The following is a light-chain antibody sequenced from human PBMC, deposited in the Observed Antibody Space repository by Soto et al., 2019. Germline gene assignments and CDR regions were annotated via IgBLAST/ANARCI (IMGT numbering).Light chain of an antibody. V-gene: IGKV1-5*03. CDR2: EAS. Sequence: DIQMTQSPSTLSASVGDRVTITCRASQSINNWLAWYQQKPGKAPKLLIYEASSLLSGVPSRFSGSGSGTEFTLTVSSLQANDFADYYCQQYDSDSSTFGLEYKL. CDR1: QSINNW. CDR3: QQYDSDSST. J-gene: IGKJ2*01.